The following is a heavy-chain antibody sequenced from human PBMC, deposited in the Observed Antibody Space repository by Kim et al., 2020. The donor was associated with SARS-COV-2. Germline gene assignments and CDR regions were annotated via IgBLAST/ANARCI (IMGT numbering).Heavy chain of an antibody. D-gene: IGHD1-26*01. J-gene: IGHJ4*02. CDR3: AKDRGASGSFSF. Sequence: SYADSGTGRFTSSRDNSKYTLYLQMNSLRAEDTAVYYCAKDRGASGSFSFRGQGTLVTVSS. V-gene: IGHV3-23*01.